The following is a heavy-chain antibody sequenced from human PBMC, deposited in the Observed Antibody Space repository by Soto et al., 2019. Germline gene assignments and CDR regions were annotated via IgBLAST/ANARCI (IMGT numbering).Heavy chain of an antibody. J-gene: IGHJ3*02. CDR2: VLIDGRT. V-gene: IGHV3-23*01. CDR3: GKATGPGGGTFDI. Sequence: RRSLTLSCAASGFICSRYDMSWVRHAPGKGLEWVSTVLIDGRTFYVYSSKGPFTISRDSSQNTVYLQMNSLTAGDTALYNCGKATGPGGGTFDIRGPGTLVT. CDR1: GFICSRYD. D-gene: IGHD1-1*01.